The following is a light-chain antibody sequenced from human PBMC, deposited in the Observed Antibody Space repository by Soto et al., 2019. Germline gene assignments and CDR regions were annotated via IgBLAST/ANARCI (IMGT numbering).Light chain of an antibody. CDR2: GAF. J-gene: IGKJ2*02. V-gene: IGKV3-15*01. Sequence: EIVMTQSPATLSVSPGERATLSCRAGQSVSSNLAWYQQNPGQAPRLLIYGAFTRATGIPARFSGSGSGTEFTLTSSSLQSEYFAVYYCQQYNNWPPGTFGQGTKREIK. CDR1: QSVSSN. CDR3: QQYNNWPPGT.